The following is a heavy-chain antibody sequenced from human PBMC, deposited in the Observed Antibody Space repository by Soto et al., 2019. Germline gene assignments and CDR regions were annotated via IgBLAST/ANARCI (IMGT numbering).Heavy chain of an antibody. CDR3: TRDQLGSLACDV. CDR1: GFTFGDYA. D-gene: IGHD1-1*01. CDR2: IRSKASGGTT. V-gene: IGHV3-49*03. J-gene: IGHJ3*01. Sequence: EVQLVESGGDLLQPGRSLRLSCTASGFTFGDYAMSCFRHATGKGMEWGGFIRSKASGGTTEYAASVKGRFTISRDESLSIAYLQMNSLKTEDTAVYYCTRDQLGSLACDVCGQGTIVTVSS.